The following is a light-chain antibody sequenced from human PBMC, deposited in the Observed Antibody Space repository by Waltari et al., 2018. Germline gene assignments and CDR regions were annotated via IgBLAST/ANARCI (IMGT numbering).Light chain of an antibody. Sequence: EILLTQSPGTLSLSPGEGATLSCRASQNVSNSFLAWYQQKPGQAPRLLIYAASKRATGIPDRFSGSGSGTDFTVTISRLDPEDFAVYFCQQYATSPLTFGGGTMVDVK. CDR2: AAS. V-gene: IGKV3-20*01. CDR3: QQYATSPLT. J-gene: IGKJ4*01. CDR1: QNVSNSF.